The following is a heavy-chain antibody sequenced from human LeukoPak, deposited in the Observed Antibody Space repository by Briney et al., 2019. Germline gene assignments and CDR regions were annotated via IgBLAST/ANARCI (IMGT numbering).Heavy chain of an antibody. D-gene: IGHD5-24*01. V-gene: IGHV3-11*04. CDR1: GFTFSDYY. CDR3: ARDLEMATIAYYYYYMDV. Sequence: GGSLRLSCAASGFTFSDYYMSWIRQAPGKGLEWVSYISSSGSTIYYADSVKGRFTISRDNAKNSLYLQMNSLRAEDTAVYYCARDLEMATIAYYYYYMDVWGKGTTVTVSS. J-gene: IGHJ6*03. CDR2: ISSSGSTI.